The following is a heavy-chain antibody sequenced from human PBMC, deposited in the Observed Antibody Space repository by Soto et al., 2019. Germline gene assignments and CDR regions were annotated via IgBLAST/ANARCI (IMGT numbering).Heavy chain of an antibody. J-gene: IGHJ3*02. D-gene: IGHD3-10*01. CDR2: IDNGGTNT. V-gene: IGHV3-74*01. Sequence: PGGSLRLSCAVSGYNFDGFWMHWVRQAPGKGLVWVSRIDNGGTNTVYADAVKGRFTISRDNAKNTLYLQMNSLRAEDTAVYYCAKDRGRPDAFNIWGQGTMVTVSS. CDR1: GYNFDGFW. CDR3: AKDRGRPDAFNI.